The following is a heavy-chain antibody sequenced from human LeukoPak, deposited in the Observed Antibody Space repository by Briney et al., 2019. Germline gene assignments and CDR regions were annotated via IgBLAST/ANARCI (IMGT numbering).Heavy chain of an antibody. V-gene: IGHV4-38-2*02. D-gene: IGHD3-10*01. J-gene: IGHJ5*02. Sequence: PSETLSLTCTVSGYSISSGYYWGWIRQPPGKGLEWIGSIYHSGSTYYNPSLKSRVTISVDTSKNQFSLKLSSLTAADTAVYYCARCLPGQAEITMLQNWFDPWGQGTLVTVSS. CDR2: IYHSGST. CDR1: GYSISSGYY. CDR3: ARCLPGQAEITMLQNWFDP.